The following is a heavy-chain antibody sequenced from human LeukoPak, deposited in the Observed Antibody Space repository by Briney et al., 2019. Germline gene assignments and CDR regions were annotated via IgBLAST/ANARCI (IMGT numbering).Heavy chain of an antibody. CDR2: ISSSSRYI. CDR1: GFTFSSYS. CDR3: ARDLFPSTTAYFDY. V-gene: IGHV3-21*01. Sequence: PGGSLRLSCAASGFTFSSYSTNWVRQAPGKGLEWVSSISSSSRYIYYADSVKGRFTISRDDAKNSLYLQMNSLRAEDTAVYYCARDLFPSTTAYFDYWGQGTLVTVSS. D-gene: IGHD4-11*01. J-gene: IGHJ4*02.